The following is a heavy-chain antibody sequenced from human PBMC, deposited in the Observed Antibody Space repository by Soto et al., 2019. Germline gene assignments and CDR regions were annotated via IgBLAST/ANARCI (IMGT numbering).Heavy chain of an antibody. CDR1: GFTFRSFT. Sequence: GGSLRLSCAASGFTFRSFTMNWVRQAPGKGLERVSTISSNSAYIYTTDARRGRLTISRDNAKNSLHLQMNSLRAEDTAVYYCTRDASRDSSARGWFDPWGTGTLVTVSS. J-gene: IGHJ5*02. D-gene: IGHD6-13*01. CDR2: ISSNSAYI. V-gene: IGHV3-21*01. CDR3: TRDASRDSSARGWFDP.